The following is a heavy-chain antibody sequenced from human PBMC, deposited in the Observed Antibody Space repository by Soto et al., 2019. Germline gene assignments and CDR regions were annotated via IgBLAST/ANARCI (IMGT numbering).Heavy chain of an antibody. CDR3: ATPPDFIAARRYYYYGMDV. D-gene: IGHD6-6*01. V-gene: IGHV3-23*01. CDR1: GFTFSSYA. CDR2: ISGSGGST. J-gene: IGHJ6*02. Sequence: EVQLLESGGGLVQPGGSLRLSCAASGFTFSSYAMSWVRQAPGKGLEWVSAISGSGGSTYYADSVKGRFTISRDNSKNTLYLQMNSLRAEDTAVYYCATPPDFIAARRYYYYGMDVWGQGTTVTVSS.